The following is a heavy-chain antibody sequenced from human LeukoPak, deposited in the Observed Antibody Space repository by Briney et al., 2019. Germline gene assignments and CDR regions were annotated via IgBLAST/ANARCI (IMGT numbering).Heavy chain of an antibody. CDR3: ARALRYFDWLLYLNGY. Sequence: GGSLRLSCAASGFTFSSYAMSWVRQAPGKGLEWVSAISGSGGSTYYADSAKGRFTISRDNSKNTLYLQMNSLRAEDTAVYYCARALRYFDWLLYLNGYWGQGTLVTVSS. CDR1: GFTFSSYA. V-gene: IGHV3-23*01. D-gene: IGHD3-9*01. J-gene: IGHJ4*02. CDR2: ISGSGGST.